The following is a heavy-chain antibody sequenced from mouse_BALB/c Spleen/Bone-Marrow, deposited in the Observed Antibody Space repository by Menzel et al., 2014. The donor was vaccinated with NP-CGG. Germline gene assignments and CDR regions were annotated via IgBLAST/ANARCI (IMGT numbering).Heavy chain of an antibody. CDR2: IDPANGNT. CDR3: ARDYGRTAWFAY. D-gene: IGHD1-1*01. Sequence: EVQRVESRAELVKPGASVKLSYTASGFNIKDTYIHWVKQRPEQGLEWIGGIDPANGNTKYDPKFQGKATITADTSSNTAYLQLSSLTSEDTAVYYCARDYGRTAWFAYWGQGTLVTVSA. V-gene: IGHV14-3*02. J-gene: IGHJ3*01. CDR1: GFNIKDTY.